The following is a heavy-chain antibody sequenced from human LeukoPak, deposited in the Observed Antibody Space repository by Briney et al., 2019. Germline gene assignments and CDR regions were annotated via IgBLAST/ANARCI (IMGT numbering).Heavy chain of an antibody. D-gene: IGHD4/OR15-4a*01. CDR1: GGTFSSYA. CDR3: ATGLGWVALTYYFDY. CDR2: IIPIFGTA. Sequence: SVKVSCKASGGTFSSYAISWVRQAPGQGLEWMGGIIPIFGTANYAQKFQGRVTITADESTSTAYMELSSLRSEDTAVYYCATGLGWVALTYYFDYWGQGTLVTVSS. J-gene: IGHJ4*02. V-gene: IGHV1-69*13.